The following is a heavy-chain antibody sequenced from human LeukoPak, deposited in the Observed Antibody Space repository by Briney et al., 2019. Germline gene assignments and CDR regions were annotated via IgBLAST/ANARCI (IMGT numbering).Heavy chain of an antibody. D-gene: IGHD1-26*01. CDR2: ISSSSSYI. Sequence: PGGSLRLSCAASGFTFSSYSMNWVRQAPGKGLEWVSSISSSSSYIYYADSVKGRFTISRDNAKNSLYLQMNSLRAEDTAVYYCARDRVGAILYYGMDVWGQGTTVTVSS. CDR1: GFTFSSYS. CDR3: ARDRVGAILYYGMDV. J-gene: IGHJ6*02. V-gene: IGHV3-21*01.